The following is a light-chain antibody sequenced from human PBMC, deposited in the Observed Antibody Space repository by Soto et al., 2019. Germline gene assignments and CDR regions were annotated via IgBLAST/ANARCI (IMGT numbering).Light chain of an antibody. CDR2: AAS. V-gene: IGKV1-39*01. Sequence: DIQMTQSPSSLSASVGDRVTITCRASQSISSYLNWYQQKPGKAPKLLIYAASSLQSGVPSRFSGSGSGTDFTLTISSLRPEDFATYYCQQHNTYSWTFGQGTKVDIK. J-gene: IGKJ1*01. CDR1: QSISSY. CDR3: QQHNTYSWT.